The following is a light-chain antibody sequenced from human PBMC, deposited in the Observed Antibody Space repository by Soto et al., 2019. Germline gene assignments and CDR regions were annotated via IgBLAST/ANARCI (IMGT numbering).Light chain of an antibody. V-gene: IGLV1-51*01. CDR3: ATWDRSLSVGV. Sequence: QSVLTQPPSVSAAPGQKVTISCSGSSSNIGNNYVFWYQQLPGTAPKLLIYDNDKRPSGIPDRFSGSKSGTSATLGITGLQTGDEADYYCATWDRSLSVGVFSGGTKVTVL. J-gene: IGLJ2*01. CDR2: DND. CDR1: SSNIGNNY.